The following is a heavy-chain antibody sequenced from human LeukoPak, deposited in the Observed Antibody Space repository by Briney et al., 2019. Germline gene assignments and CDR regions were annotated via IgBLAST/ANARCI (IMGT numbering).Heavy chain of an antibody. CDR3: ARHVRGGYNKYVTPFDY. D-gene: IGHD5-24*01. CDR2: IYPGDFDT. Sequence: GESLKISCKGSGYSFTSYWIGWVRQMPGKGLEWMGIIYPGDFDTRYSPSFQGQVTISADKSISTAYLQWSSLKASDTAMYYCARHVRGGYNKYVTPFDYWGQGTLVTVSS. CDR1: GYSFTSYW. V-gene: IGHV5-51*01. J-gene: IGHJ4*02.